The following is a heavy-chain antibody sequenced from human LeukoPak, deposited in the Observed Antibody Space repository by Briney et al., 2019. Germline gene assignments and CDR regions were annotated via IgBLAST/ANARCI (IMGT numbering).Heavy chain of an antibody. CDR2: INPNSGGT. D-gene: IGHD4-17*01. CDR3: AREISGDGDYQRANALDI. CDR1: GYTFTGYY. J-gene: IGHJ3*02. V-gene: IGHV1-2*02. Sequence: ASVKVSCKASGYTFTGYYMHWVRQAPGQGQEWMGWINPNSGGTNYAQKFQGRVTMTRDTSISTAYMELSRLRSDDTAVYYCAREISGDGDYQRANALDIWGQGTMVTVSS.